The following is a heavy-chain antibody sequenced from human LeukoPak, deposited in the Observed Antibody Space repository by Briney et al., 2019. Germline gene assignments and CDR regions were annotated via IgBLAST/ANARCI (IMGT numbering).Heavy chain of an antibody. V-gene: IGHV1-3*01. D-gene: IGHD3-22*01. CDR3: ARDPPYDKSGYPVLFDY. CDR2: INAGNGNT. CDR1: GYTFTSYA. Sequence: ASVKVSCKASGYTFTSYAMHWVRQAPGQRLEWMGWINAGNGNTKYSQKFQGRVTITRDTSASTAYMELSSLRSEDTAVYYCARDPPYDKSGYPVLFDYWGQGTLVTVSS. J-gene: IGHJ4*02.